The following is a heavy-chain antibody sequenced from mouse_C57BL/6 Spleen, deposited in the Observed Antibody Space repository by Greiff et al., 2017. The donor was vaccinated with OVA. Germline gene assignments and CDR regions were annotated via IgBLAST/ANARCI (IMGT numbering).Heavy chain of an antibody. V-gene: IGHV1-58*01. Sequence: EVQLQQSGAELVRPGSSVKMSCKTSGYTFTSYGINWVKQRPGQGLEWIGYIYIGNGYTEYNGKFKGKATLTSDTSSSTAYMQLSSLTSEDSAIYFCAREDDSNYWFAYWGQGTLVTVSA. CDR1: GYTFTSYG. J-gene: IGHJ3*01. D-gene: IGHD2-5*01. CDR3: AREDDSNYWFAY. CDR2: IYIGNGYT.